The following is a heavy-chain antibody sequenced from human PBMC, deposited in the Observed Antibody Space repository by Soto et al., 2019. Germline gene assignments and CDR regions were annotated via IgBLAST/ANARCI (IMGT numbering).Heavy chain of an antibody. CDR1: GFTFSSYG. CDR2: ISYDGSLK. Sequence: QVQLVESGGGVVQPGRSLRLSCAASGFTFSSYGMHWVRQAPGKGLEWVAVISYDGSLKYYADSVKGRFTISRDNSKNTLYLQMNSLRAEDTAVYSCAKDVGPLLYGDAFDIWGQGTMVTVSS. V-gene: IGHV3-30*18. J-gene: IGHJ3*02. CDR3: AKDVGPLLYGDAFDI. D-gene: IGHD2-15*01.